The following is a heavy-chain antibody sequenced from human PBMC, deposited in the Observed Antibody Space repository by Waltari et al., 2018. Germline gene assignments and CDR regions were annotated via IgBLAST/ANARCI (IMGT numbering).Heavy chain of an antibody. D-gene: IGHD2-15*01. V-gene: IGHV3-30-3*01. CDR2: ISYDGSNK. CDR1: GFTFSSYA. J-gene: IGHJ4*02. Sequence: QVQLVESGGGVVQPGRSLRLSCAASGFTFSSYAMHWVRQAPGKGLEWVAVISYDGSNKYYADSVKGRFTISRDNSKNTLYLQMNSLRAEDTAVYYCARDGGSGGSCYGYWGQGTLVTVSS. CDR3: ARDGGSGGSCYGY.